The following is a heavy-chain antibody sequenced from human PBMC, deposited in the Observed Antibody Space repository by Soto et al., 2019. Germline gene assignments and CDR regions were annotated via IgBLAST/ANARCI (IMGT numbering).Heavy chain of an antibody. Sequence: GDPVPPGGSLRLSCVGSGFTFRDHAIRWVRQAPGRGLEWVSAISANGASIQHADSVKGRFSVSRDNAKNTVYLQMDNLRTEDSAVYYCAKDRYYDTPGWFDPWGQGSRVTVSS. CDR2: ISANGASI. CDR1: GFTFRDHA. V-gene: IGHV3-23*01. D-gene: IGHD3-22*01. J-gene: IGHJ5*02. CDR3: AKDRYYDTPGWFDP.